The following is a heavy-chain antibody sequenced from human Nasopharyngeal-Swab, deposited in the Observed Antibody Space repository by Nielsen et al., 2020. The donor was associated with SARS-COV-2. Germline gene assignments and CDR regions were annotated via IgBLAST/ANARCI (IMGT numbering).Heavy chain of an antibody. CDR2: IYWDDDK. D-gene: IGHD6-13*01. Sequence: WIRQAPGKALEWLALIYWDDDKRYSPSLKSRLTITKDTSKNQVVLTMTNMDPVDTATYYCARMRSSWSLDYWGQGTLVTVSS. J-gene: IGHJ4*02. V-gene: IGHV2-5*02. CDR3: ARMRSSWSLDY.